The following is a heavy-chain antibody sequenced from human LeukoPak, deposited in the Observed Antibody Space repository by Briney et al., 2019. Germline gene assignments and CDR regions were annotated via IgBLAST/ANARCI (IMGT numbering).Heavy chain of an antibody. J-gene: IGHJ4*02. CDR3: ARDGGQQLVSCDY. Sequence: GGSLRLSCAASGFTFSSYSMNWVRQAPGKGLEWVLSISSSSSYIYYADSVKGRFTISRDNAKNSLYLQMNSLRAEDTAVYYCARDGGQQLVSCDYWGQGTLVTVSS. CDR1: GFTFSSYS. D-gene: IGHD6-13*01. CDR2: ISSSSSYI. V-gene: IGHV3-21*01.